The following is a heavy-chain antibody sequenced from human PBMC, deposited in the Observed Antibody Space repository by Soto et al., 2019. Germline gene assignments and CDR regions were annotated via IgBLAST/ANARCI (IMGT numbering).Heavy chain of an antibody. CDR2: IYYSGST. J-gene: IGHJ5*02. CDR1: GGSISSGDYY. D-gene: IGHD6-6*01. CDR3: ARERPDGARLDP. V-gene: IGHV4-30-4*01. Sequence: QVQLQESGPGLVKPSQTLSLTCTVSGGSISSGDYYWSWIRQPPGKGLEWIGYIYYSGSTYYNPSLKSRVTISVDTSKNQFSLNLSSVTAADTAVYFCARERPDGARLDPWGQGTLVTVSS.